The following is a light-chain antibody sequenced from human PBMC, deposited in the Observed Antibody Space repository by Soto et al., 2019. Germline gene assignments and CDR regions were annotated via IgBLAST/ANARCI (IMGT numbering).Light chain of an antibody. CDR3: QQYANLLT. CDR1: QDISNY. J-gene: IGKJ4*01. V-gene: IGKV1-33*01. Sequence: DIHMTHSPSSLSASLGCRVTITCQASQDISNYLNWYQQKPGKAPKLLIYDASNLETGVPSRFSGSGSGTDFTFTISRLQTEDIATYYCQQYANLLTFGAGPKVDI. CDR2: DAS.